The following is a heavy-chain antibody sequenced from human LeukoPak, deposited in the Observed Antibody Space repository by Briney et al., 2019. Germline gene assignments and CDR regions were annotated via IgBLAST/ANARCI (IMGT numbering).Heavy chain of an antibody. CDR3: ARDRGLWLGEARDAFDI. D-gene: IGHD3-10*01. V-gene: IGHV4-4*02. J-gene: IGHJ3*02. Sequence: PSGTLSLTCAVSGGSISSSNWWSWVRQPPGKGLEWIGEIYHSGSTNYNPSLKSRVTISVDKSKNQFSLKLSSVTAADTAMYYCARDRGLWLGEARDAFDIWGQGTMVTVFS. CDR2: IYHSGST. CDR1: GGSISSSNW.